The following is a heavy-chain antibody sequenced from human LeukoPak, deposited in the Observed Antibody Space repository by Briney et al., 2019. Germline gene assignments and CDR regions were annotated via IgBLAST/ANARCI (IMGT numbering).Heavy chain of an antibody. J-gene: IGHJ4*02. D-gene: IGHD2-2*01. CDR1: GFSFSRYS. Sequence: PGGSLRLSCAASGFSFSRYSMNWVRQAPGKGLEWVSSISRTNSDIYQADSVKGQFTISRDNAKNSLYLQMNSLRGEDTAVYYCARVGDCGSTICYDSWGQGTLVTVSS. V-gene: IGHV3-21*01. CDR3: ARVGDCGSTICYDS. CDR2: ISRTNSDI.